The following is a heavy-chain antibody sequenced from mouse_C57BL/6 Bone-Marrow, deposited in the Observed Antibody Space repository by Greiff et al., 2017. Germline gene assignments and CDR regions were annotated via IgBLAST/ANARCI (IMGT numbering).Heavy chain of an antibody. J-gene: IGHJ2*01. Sequence: EVHLVESGGGLVQPGGSMKLSCVASGFTFSNYWMNWVRQSPEKGLEWVAQIRLKSDNYATHYAESVKGRFTISRDDSKSSVYLQMNNLRAEDTGSYYCSEDYGRLFDYWGQGTTLTVSS. CDR1: GFTFSNYW. CDR2: IRLKSDNYAT. CDR3: SEDYGRLFDY. D-gene: IGHD1-1*01. V-gene: IGHV6-3*01.